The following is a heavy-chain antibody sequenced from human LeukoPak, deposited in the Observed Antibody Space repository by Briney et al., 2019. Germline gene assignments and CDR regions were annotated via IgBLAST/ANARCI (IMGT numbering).Heavy chain of an antibody. D-gene: IGHD3-22*01. CDR1: GGSISSSSYY. CDR2: IYYSGST. J-gene: IGHJ5*02. Sequence: PSETLSLTYTVSGGSISSSSYYWGWIRQPPGKGLEWIGGIYYSGSTYYNPSLKSRVTISVDTSKNQFSPKLSSVTAADTAVYYCARHVFRGYYLELWFDPWGQGTLVTVSS. V-gene: IGHV4-39*01. CDR3: ARHVFRGYYLELWFDP.